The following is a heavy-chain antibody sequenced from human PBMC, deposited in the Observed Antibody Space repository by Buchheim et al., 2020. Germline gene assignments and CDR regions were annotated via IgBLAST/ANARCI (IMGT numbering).Heavy chain of an antibody. V-gene: IGHV3-33*01. D-gene: IGHD2-2*01. CDR3: ARDDCSTTTCLAL. CDR1: GFTFSNHG. CDR2: IWYDGSKK. J-gene: IGHJ4*02. Sequence: QVQLVESGGGVVQPGRSLRLSCATSGFTFSNHGMVWVRQAPGKGLEWVAIIWYDGSKKYYADSVKGRFSVSRDDSMNMLYLQMNSLRVEDTAVYYCARDDCSTTTCLALWGQGTL.